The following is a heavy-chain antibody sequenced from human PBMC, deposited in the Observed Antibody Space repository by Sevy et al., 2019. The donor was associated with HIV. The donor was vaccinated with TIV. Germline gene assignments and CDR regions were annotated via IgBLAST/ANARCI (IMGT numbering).Heavy chain of an antibody. J-gene: IGHJ4*02. CDR2: ISGSGGST. CDR3: ANLSPYSGSHYDY. V-gene: IGHV3-23*01. D-gene: IGHD3-10*01. Sequence: GGSLRLSCAASGFTFISYAMSWVRQAPGKGLEWVSAISGSGGSTYYADSVKGRFTISRDNSKNTLYLQMNSLRAEDTAVYYCANLSPYSGSHYDYWGQGTLVTVSS. CDR1: GFTFISYA.